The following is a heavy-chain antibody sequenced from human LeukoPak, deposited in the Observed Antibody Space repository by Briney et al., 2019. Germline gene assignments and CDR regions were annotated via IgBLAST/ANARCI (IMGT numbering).Heavy chain of an antibody. CDR1: GGSICSYY. V-gene: IGHV4-59*01. CDR3: ARWYSGYDFFDY. J-gene: IGHJ4*02. Sequence: SETLSLTCTVSGGSICSYYWSWIRQPPGKGLEWIGYIYYSGSTNYNPSLKSRVTISVDTSKNQFSLKLSSVTAADTAVYYCARWYSGYDFFDYWGQGPLVTVSS. D-gene: IGHD5-12*01. CDR2: IYYSGST.